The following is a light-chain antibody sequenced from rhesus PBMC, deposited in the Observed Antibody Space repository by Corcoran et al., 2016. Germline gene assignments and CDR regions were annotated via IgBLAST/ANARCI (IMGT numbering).Light chain of an antibody. Sequence: DIQMTQSPSALSASVGDRVTISCRASQNIYSNLAWYQQKPGKAPKLLIYAASSLQTGIPSRFSGSGSGTDFTLTISRLQPEVSAAYYCPHYYDNPLTFGGGTKVELK. V-gene: IGKV1S12*01. CDR2: AAS. J-gene: IGKJ4*01. CDR1: QNIYSN. CDR3: PHYYDNPLT.